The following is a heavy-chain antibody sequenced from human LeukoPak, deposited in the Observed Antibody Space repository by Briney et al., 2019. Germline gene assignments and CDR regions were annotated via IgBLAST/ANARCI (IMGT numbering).Heavy chain of an antibody. CDR3: ARVNGYSSDY. V-gene: IGHV3-33*01. CDR1: GFTFSSKG. CDR2: IWYDGSNK. J-gene: IGHJ4*02. Sequence: GGSLRLSCAASGFTFSSKGMHWVRQAPGKGLEWVAVIWYDGSNKYYADSVKGRFTISRDNSKYTLYLEMNSLRAEDTAVYYCARVNGYSSDYWGQGTLVTVSS. D-gene: IGHD5-12*01.